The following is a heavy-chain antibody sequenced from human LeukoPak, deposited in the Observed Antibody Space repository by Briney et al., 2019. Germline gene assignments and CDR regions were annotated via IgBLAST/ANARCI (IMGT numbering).Heavy chain of an antibody. Sequence: MASETLSLTCTVSGGSICSYYWSWIRQPPGKGLEWIGYIYYSGSSNYNPSLKSRVTISVDTSKNQFSLKLSSVTAADTAVYYCARGYSGYWNWGQGTLVTVSS. D-gene: IGHD5-12*01. CDR2: IYYSGSS. CDR3: ARGYSGYWN. V-gene: IGHV4-59*01. CDR1: GGSICSYY. J-gene: IGHJ4*02.